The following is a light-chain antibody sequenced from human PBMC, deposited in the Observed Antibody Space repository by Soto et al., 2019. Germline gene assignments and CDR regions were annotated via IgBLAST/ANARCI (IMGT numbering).Light chain of an antibody. CDR2: DVS. Sequence: QSALTQTRSVSGSPGQSVTISCSGTSSHVGGYNYVSWCQQHPGKAPKLMIYDVSKRPSGVPDRFSGSKSGNTASLTISGLQAEDEADYYCCSYAGSYTWVFGGGTKVTVL. CDR1: SSHVGGYNY. CDR3: CSYAGSYTWV. J-gene: IGLJ2*01. V-gene: IGLV2-11*01.